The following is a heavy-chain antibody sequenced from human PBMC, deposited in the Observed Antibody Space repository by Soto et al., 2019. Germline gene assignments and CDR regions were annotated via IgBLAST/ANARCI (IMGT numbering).Heavy chain of an antibody. Sequence: EVQLLESGGGLVQPGRSLRLSCAASGFSFGDYAMQWVRQVPGKGLEWVSSISWNGESIGYADSVKGRFTISRDNGKKSGYLPMNSLRGEDTALYSRAKDVGHSGWYDGFDSWGQGTLVTVS. CDR2: ISWNGESI. CDR1: GFSFGDYA. J-gene: IGHJ4*02. V-gene: IGHV3-9*01. CDR3: AKDVGHSGWYDGFDS. D-gene: IGHD6-19*01.